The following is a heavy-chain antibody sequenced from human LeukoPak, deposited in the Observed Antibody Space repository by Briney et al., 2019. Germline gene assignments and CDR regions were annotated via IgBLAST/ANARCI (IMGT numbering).Heavy chain of an antibody. J-gene: IGHJ5*02. CDR2: ISGSGGST. CDR1: GFTFSSYA. V-gene: IGHV3-23*01. CDR3: AKDPGRRNLFDP. Sequence: GGSLRLSCAASGFTFSSYAMSWVRQAPGKGLEWVSAISGSGGSTYYADSVKGRFAISRDNSKNTLYLQMNSLRAEDTAVYYCAKDPGRRNLFDPWGQGTLVTVSS.